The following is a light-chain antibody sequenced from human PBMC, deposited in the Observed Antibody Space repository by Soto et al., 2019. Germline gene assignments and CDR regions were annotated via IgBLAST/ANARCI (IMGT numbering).Light chain of an antibody. V-gene: IGKV3-20*01. J-gene: IGKJ4*01. CDR1: QAVSNSY. CDR3: QHYGSSHVT. CDR2: GAS. Sequence: EIVLTQSPGTLSLPPGERATLSCRASQAVSNSYIAWYQHRPGQAPRLLIYGASSRATGIPDRFSGSGSGTDFTLTVARLEPEDFALYYCQHYGSSHVTFGGGTKVEFK.